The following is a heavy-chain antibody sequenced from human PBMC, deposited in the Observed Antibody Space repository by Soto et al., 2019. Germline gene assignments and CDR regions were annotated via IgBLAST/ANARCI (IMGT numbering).Heavy chain of an antibody. CDR2: IIPNLGIT. V-gene: IGHV1-69*02. CDR3: ARNKGYFSGASCPDLDY. D-gene: IGHD2-15*01. CDR1: GGTLSSYT. J-gene: IGHJ4*02. Sequence: QVQLVQSGAEVKKPGSSVKVSCKASGGTLSSYTFSWVRQAPGQGLEWMGRIIPNLGITNYAQKFQGRIIPTLGITTYPQSFKGKNTIMVKKSTSTAYMELRSLRSGDTAVYYCARNKGYFSGASCPDLDYWGQGTLVTVPP.